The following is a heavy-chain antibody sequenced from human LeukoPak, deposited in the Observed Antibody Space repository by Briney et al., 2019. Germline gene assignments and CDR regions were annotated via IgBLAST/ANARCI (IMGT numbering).Heavy chain of an antibody. V-gene: IGHV3-23*01. CDR3: APGSYFDY. Sequence: GSLRLSCAASGFTFSSYAMSWVRQAPGKGLEWVPGLSANDGTTYYADSVKGRFTISRDDSKNTLYLQMNNLRVEDTAVYYCAPGSYFDYWGQGTLVTVSS. J-gene: IGHJ4*02. D-gene: IGHD1-26*01. CDR2: LSANDGTT. CDR1: GFTFSSYA.